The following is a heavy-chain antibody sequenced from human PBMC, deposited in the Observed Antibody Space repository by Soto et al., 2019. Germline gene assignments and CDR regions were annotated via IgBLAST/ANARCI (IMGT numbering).Heavy chain of an antibody. CDR2: IYYSGST. J-gene: IGHJ5*02. CDR3: ARLRKWFDP. CDR1: GGSISSSSYY. D-gene: IGHD4-17*01. Sequence: ETLSLTCTVSGGSISSSSYYWGWIRQPPGKGLEWIGSIYYSGSTYYNPSLKSRVTISVDTSKNQFSLKLSSVTAADTAVYYCARLRKWFDPWGQGTLVTVSS. V-gene: IGHV4-39*01.